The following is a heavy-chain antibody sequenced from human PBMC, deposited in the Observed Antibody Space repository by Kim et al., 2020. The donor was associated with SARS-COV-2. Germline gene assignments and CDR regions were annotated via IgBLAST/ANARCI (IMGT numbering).Heavy chain of an antibody. J-gene: IGHJ6*02. Sequence: GESLKISCKGSGYSFTSYWISWVRQMPGKGLEWMGRIDPSDSYTNYSPSFQGHVTISADKSISTAYLQWSSLKASDTAMYYCARHIASSVVRGVMIYYYYGMDVWGQGTTVTVSS. CDR1: GYSFTSYW. CDR2: IDPSDSYT. CDR3: ARHIASSVVRGVMIYYYYGMDV. V-gene: IGHV5-10-1*01. D-gene: IGHD3-10*01.